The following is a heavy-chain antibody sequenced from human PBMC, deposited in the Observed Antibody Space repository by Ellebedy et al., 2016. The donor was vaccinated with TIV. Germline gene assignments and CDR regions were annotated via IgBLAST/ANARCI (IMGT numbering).Heavy chain of an antibody. Sequence: MPSETLSLTCTVSGGSISSYYWSWIRQPPGKGLEWSGYIYYSGSTNYNPSLKSRVTISVDTSKNQFSLKLRSVTAADTAVYYCASSLTMLRGGMDVWGQGTTVTVSS. J-gene: IGHJ6*02. V-gene: IGHV4-59*01. CDR3: ASSLTMLRGGMDV. CDR1: GGSISSYY. CDR2: IYYSGST. D-gene: IGHD3-10*01.